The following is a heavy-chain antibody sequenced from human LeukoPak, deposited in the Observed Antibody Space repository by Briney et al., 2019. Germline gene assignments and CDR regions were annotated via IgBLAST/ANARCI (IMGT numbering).Heavy chain of an antibody. D-gene: IGHD2-2*01. CDR2: IYYSGST. CDR1: GGSLSSYY. CDR3: ARSSYCSSTSCYGRPFDY. J-gene: IGHJ4*02. Sequence: SETLSLTCTVSGGSLSSYYWSWIRQPPGKGLEWIGYIYYSGSTNYNPSLKSRVTISVDTSKNQFSLKLSSVTAADTAVYYCARSSYCSSTSCYGRPFDYWGQGTLVTVSS. V-gene: IGHV4-59*01.